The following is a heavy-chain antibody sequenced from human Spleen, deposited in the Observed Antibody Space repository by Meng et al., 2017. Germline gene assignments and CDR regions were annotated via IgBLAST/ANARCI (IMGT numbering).Heavy chain of an antibody. V-gene: IGHV3-69-1*01. CDR1: GFTFSDYY. CDR3: AREPPGYYDY. J-gene: IGHJ4*02. D-gene: IGHD3-22*01. Sequence: GGSLRLSCAASGFTFSDYYMNWVHQAPGKGLEWVSSISSSSTIYYADSVKGRFTISTDNAKNSLYLQMNSMRAENTAVYYGAREPPGYYDYWGQGTMVTVSS. CDR2: ISSSSTI.